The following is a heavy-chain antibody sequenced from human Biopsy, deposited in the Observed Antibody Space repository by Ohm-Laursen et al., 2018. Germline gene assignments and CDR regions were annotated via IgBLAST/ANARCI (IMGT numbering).Heavy chain of an antibody. J-gene: IGHJ4*02. Sequence: SETLSLTCAVFGGSFSGIYWSWIRQPQGKGLVWIGEINHRGYTKYNPSFESRVTITVETSKNQFSLKLSSVPAADTAVYFCAGGSGYGYDFDYWGQGTLVAVSS. D-gene: IGHD5-18*01. CDR1: GGSFSGIY. CDR2: INHRGYT. CDR3: AGGSGYGYDFDY. V-gene: IGHV4-34*01.